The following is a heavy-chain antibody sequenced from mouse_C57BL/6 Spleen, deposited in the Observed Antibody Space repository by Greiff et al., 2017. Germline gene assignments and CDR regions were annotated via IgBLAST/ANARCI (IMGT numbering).Heavy chain of an antibody. CDR3: TEGYGNYYYAMDY. V-gene: IGHV1-15*01. Sequence: QVQLQQSGAELVRPGASVTLSCKASGYTFTDYEMHWVKQTPVHGLEWIGAIDPETGGTAYNQKFKGKAILTADKSSSTAYMELRSLTSEDSAVYYCTEGYGNYYYAMDYWGQGTSDTVST. D-gene: IGHD2-10*02. CDR2: IDPETGGT. J-gene: IGHJ4*01. CDR1: GYTFTDYE.